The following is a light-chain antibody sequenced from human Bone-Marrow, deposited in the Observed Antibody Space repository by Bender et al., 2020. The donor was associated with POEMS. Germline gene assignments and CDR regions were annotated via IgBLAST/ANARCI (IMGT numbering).Light chain of an antibody. CDR2: SDN. J-gene: IGLJ3*02. Sequence: QSVVTQPPSASGTPGQRVTISCSGSSSNIGSNTVNWFQQLPGTAPKVLIYSDNQRPPGVPSRFSGSKSGNTASLTVSGLQADDEADYYCASYRGTNNWVFGGGTKLTVL. CDR3: ASYRGTNNWV. CDR1: SSNIGSNT. V-gene: IGLV1-44*01.